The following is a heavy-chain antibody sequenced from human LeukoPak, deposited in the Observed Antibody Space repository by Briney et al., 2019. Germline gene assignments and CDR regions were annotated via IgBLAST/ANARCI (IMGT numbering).Heavy chain of an antibody. CDR2: ISGTGDST. J-gene: IGHJ4*02. CDR1: GFTFSNYD. V-gene: IGHV3-23*01. D-gene: IGHD2-15*01. Sequence: GGSLRLSCAASGFTFSNYDMSWVRQAPGKGLEWVSAISGTGDSTYYADSVTGRFSISRDNSKNTLYLQMNTLRAEDTAVYFCAKSPVSSCRGSFCYPFDYWGQGNLVTVSS. CDR3: AKSPVSSCRGSFCYPFDY.